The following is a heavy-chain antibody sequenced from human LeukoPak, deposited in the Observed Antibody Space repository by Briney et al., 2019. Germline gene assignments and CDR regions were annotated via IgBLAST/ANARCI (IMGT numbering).Heavy chain of an antibody. CDR2: ISSSGSTI. CDR1: GFTFSDYY. CDR3: ARFDSSGYTSYYYYYYGMDV. Sequence: PGGSLRLSFAASGFTFSDYYMSWIRQAPGKGLEWVSYISSSGSTIYYADSVKGRFTISRDNAKNSLYLQMNSLRAEDTAVYYCARFDSSGYTSYYYYYYGMDVWGQGTTVTVSS. V-gene: IGHV3-11*01. D-gene: IGHD3-22*01. J-gene: IGHJ6*01.